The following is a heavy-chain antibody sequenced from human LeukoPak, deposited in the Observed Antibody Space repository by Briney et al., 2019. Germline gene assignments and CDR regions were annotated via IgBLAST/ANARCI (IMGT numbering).Heavy chain of an antibody. CDR2: IYTGTT. CDR1: GDSMGRYY. CDR3: RRGGSWPDY. J-gene: IGHJ4*02. V-gene: IGHV4-59*01. Sequence: PSETLSLTCTVSGDSMGRYYWNWIRQSPEKGLEWIGYIYTGTTNYNPSLKSRVTISVDTSKNQVSLKLVSVTAADTAVYYCRRGGSWPDYWGQGTLVTVSS.